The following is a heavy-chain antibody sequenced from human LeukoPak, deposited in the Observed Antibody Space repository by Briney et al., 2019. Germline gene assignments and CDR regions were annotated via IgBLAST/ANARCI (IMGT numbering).Heavy chain of an antibody. J-gene: IGHJ4*02. Sequence: GGSLRLSCAASGFTFSSYSMNWVRQAPGKGLEWVSSISSSSSYIYYADLVKGRFTISRDNAKNSLYLQMNSLRAEDTAVYYCARGPVDGYSYGFLDYWGQGTLVTVSS. CDR1: GFTFSSYS. V-gene: IGHV3-21*01. CDR3: ARGPVDGYSYGFLDY. D-gene: IGHD5-18*01. CDR2: ISSSSSYI.